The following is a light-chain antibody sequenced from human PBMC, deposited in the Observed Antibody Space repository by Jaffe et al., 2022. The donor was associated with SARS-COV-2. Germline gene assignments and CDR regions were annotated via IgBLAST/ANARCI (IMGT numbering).Light chain of an antibody. CDR2: TNN. CDR3: ASWDDSLDGLV. V-gene: IGLV1-44*01. CDR1: TSNIGSNT. Sequence: QSVLTQPPSASESPGQRVSISCSGSTSNIGSNTVTWYQQLPGTAPKLLIYTNNQRPSGVPDRFSGSKSGTSASLAITGLQSEDEAHYYCASWDDSLDGLVFGGGTKLTVL. J-gene: IGLJ2*01.